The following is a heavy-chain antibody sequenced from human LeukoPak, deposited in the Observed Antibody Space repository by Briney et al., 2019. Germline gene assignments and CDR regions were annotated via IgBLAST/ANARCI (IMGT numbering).Heavy chain of an antibody. D-gene: IGHD5-24*01. CDR1: GDSVSSNY. CDR2: GYYSGSS. CDR3: AREPSRGNFLDF. J-gene: IGHJ4*02. Sequence: SETLSLTCSVSGDSVSSNYWNWIRQSPGKGLEWIGYGYYSGSSHYNPSLQSRVTISIDRARNQLSLTLISVTAADTAVYYCAREPSRGNFLDFWGQGTLVTVSS. V-gene: IGHV4-59*02.